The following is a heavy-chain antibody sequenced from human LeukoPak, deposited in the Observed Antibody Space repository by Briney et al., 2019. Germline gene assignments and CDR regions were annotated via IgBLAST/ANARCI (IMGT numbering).Heavy chain of an antibody. Sequence: SETLSLTCAVYGGSFSGYYWSWIRQPPGKGLEWIGEINHSGSTNYNPSLKSRVTISVDTSKNQFSLKLSSVTAADTAVYYCVRGHYYDSSGYYYAHLIKWPYYFDYWGQGTLVTVSS. V-gene: IGHV4-34*01. CDR1: GGSFSGYY. J-gene: IGHJ4*02. CDR3: VRGHYYDSSGYYYAHLIKWPYYFDY. D-gene: IGHD3-22*01. CDR2: INHSGST.